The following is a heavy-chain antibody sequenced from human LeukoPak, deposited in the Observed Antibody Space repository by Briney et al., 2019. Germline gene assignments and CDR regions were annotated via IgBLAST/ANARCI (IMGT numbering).Heavy chain of an antibody. CDR3: ARDPDYGDPE. CDR2: ITSSGSIT. Sequence: PGGSLRLSCTASGFTFSDHYMSWFRLSPGKGLEWLSYITSSGSITDYVDSVKGRFTISRDNAKNTMFLQMNSLRPEDTAVYYCARDPDYGDPEWGQGTLVTVSS. CDR1: GFTFSDHY. J-gene: IGHJ4*02. D-gene: IGHD4-17*01. V-gene: IGHV3-11*01.